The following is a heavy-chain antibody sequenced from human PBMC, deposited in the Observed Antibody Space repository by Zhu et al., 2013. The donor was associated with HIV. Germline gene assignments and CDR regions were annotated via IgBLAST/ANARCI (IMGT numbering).Heavy chain of an antibody. D-gene: IGHD6-25*01. CDR3: ARGTPPESIAAGLDYFDY. J-gene: IGHJ4*02. CDR1: GFTFSSYW. Sequence: EVQLVESGGGLVQPGGSLRLSCAASGFTFSSYWMHWVRQAPGKGLVWVSRINSDGSSTSYADSVKGRFTISRDNSKNTLYLQMNSLRAEDTAVYYCARGTPPESIAAGLDYFDYWGQGTLVTVSS. V-gene: IGHV3-74*01. CDR2: INSDGSST.